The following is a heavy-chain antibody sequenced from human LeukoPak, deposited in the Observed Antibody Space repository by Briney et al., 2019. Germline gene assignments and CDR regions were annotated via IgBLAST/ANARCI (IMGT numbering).Heavy chain of an antibody. Sequence: GRSLRLSCAASGFSFSSYHMHWVRQAPGKGLDWVAVISYDGNNKYYADSVKGRFTISRDNSKNTLYLQMNSLRADDTAVYYCAKDINVLNALDYWCQGTLATVSS. V-gene: IGHV3-30*18. CDR3: AKDINVLNALDY. D-gene: IGHD2-2*01. J-gene: IGHJ4*02. CDR2: ISYDGNNK. CDR1: GFSFSSYH.